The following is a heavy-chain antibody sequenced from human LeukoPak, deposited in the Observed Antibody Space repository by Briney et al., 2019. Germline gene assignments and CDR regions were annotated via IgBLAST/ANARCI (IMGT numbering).Heavy chain of an antibody. Sequence: ASVKVSCKASGYIFNSYDINWVRQATGQGLEWVGWMNPDSGDTGYAQKFRGRVTMTRNTSINTAYMELSSLRSEDTAVYYCAREAIVESKDAFDIWGQGTTVIVSP. D-gene: IGHD2-15*01. V-gene: IGHV1-8*01. CDR1: GYIFNSYD. J-gene: IGHJ3*02. CDR3: AREAIVESKDAFDI. CDR2: MNPDSGDT.